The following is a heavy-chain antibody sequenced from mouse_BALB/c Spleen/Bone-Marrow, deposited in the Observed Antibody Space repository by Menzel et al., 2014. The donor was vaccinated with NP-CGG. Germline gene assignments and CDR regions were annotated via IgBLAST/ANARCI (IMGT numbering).Heavy chain of an antibody. CDR2: ILPGSDST. Sequence: VQLQQSGAELMKPGASVNISCKAAGYTFSSYWIEWVKQRPGHGLEWIGEILPGSDSTNYNEKFKDKTTFTEDTSSNTAYMQHSSLTSEDSAVYYCARWTYDGYIYAMDYWGQGTSVTVSS. CDR1: GYTFSSYW. D-gene: IGHD2-3*01. CDR3: ARWTYDGYIYAMDY. J-gene: IGHJ4*01. V-gene: IGHV1-9*01.